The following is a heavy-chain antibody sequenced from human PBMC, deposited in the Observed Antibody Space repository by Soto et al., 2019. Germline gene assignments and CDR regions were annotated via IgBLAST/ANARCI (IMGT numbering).Heavy chain of an antibody. Sequence: SETLSLTCAVYGGSFSGYYWSWIRQPPGKGLEWIGEINHSGSTNYNPSLKSRVTISVDTSKNQFSLKLSSVTAADTAVYYCARGPRIAGAGFYGMDVWGQGTKVTVSS. D-gene: IGHD6-13*01. J-gene: IGHJ6*02. V-gene: IGHV4-34*01. CDR3: ARGPRIAGAGFYGMDV. CDR1: GGSFSGYY. CDR2: INHSGST.